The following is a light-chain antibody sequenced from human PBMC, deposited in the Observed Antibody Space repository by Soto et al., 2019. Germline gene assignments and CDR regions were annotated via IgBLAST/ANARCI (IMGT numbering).Light chain of an antibody. CDR3: SSYTSSSTL. Sequence: QSALTQPASVSGSPGQSITISCTGTSNDIGGYNLVSWYQQHPGKAPKLIIFEANKRPSGVSDRFSGSRSGNTASLTISALQAEDEADYYCSSYTSSSTLFGTGTKLTVL. J-gene: IGLJ1*01. CDR1: SNDIGGYNL. CDR2: EAN. V-gene: IGLV2-14*02.